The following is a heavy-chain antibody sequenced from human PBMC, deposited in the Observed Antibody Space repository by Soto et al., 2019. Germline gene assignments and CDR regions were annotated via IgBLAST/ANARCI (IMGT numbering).Heavy chain of an antibody. Sequence: PSETLSLTCTVSGGSISSSSYYWGWIRQPPGKGLEWIGSIYYSGSTYYNPSLKSRVTISVDTSKNQFSLKLSSVTAADTAVYYCARVSTVLRYFDWLLISHYYYYYGMDVWGQGTTVTVSS. CDR1: GGSISSSSYY. CDR2: IYYSGST. CDR3: ARVSTVLRYFDWLLISHYYYYYGMDV. D-gene: IGHD3-9*01. J-gene: IGHJ6*02. V-gene: IGHV4-39*01.